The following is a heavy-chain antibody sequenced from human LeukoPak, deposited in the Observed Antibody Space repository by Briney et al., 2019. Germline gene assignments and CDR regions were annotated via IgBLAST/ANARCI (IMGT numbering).Heavy chain of an antibody. J-gene: IGHJ3*02. CDR3: ARDQTNFGIILWAFDI. CDR1: GGSISSSSYY. Sequence: SETLSLTCTVSGGSISSSSYYWGWIRQAPGKGLEWIGRVSHSGGTYHNPSLRSRLTTSLDTSTNQFSLALYSVTAADTAVYYCARDQTNFGIILWAFDIWGQGTMFSVSS. V-gene: IGHV4-39*07. D-gene: IGHD3-3*01. CDR2: VSHSGGT.